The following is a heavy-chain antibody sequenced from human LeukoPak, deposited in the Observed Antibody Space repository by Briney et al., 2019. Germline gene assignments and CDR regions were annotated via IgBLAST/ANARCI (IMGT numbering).Heavy chain of an antibody. CDR3: ARVGDYIPTFDY. CDR1: GYTFTGYY. J-gene: IGHJ4*02. D-gene: IGHD4-17*01. CDR2: INPNSGGT. Sequence: ASVKVSCKASGYTFTGYYMHWVRQAPGQGLEWMGWINPNSGGTNYAQKFQGRVTITRDTSISTAYMELSRLRSDDTAVYYCARVGDYIPTFDYWGQGTLVTVSS. V-gene: IGHV1-2*02.